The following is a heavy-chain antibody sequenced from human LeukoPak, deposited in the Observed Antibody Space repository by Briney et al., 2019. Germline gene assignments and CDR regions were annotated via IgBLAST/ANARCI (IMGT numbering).Heavy chain of an antibody. V-gene: IGHV1-69*01. J-gene: IGHJ3*02. CDR3: ARTVGYCSGGSCYSNAFDN. Sequence: GASVNVSCKASGGTFSSYAISWVRQAPGQGLEWMGGIIPIFGTANYAQKFQGRVTITADESTSTAYMELSSLRSEDTAVYYCARTVGYCSGGSCYSNAFDNWGQGTMVTVSS. CDR1: GGTFSSYA. CDR2: IIPIFGTA. D-gene: IGHD2-15*01.